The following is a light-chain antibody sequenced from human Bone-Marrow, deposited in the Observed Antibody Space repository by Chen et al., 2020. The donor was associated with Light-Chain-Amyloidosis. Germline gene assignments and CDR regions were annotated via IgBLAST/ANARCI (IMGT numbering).Light chain of an antibody. CDR1: NIGSTS. J-gene: IGLJ3*02. CDR3: QGWDRRSHRPV. CDR2: DDN. Sequence: SYVLTQPSSVSVAPGQTATIACGGNNIGSTSVHLYQQKPGQAPLLVVYDDNDRPSGIPERLSGSRSGNTATLSVRGVEARDEPGHYCQGWDRRSHRPVFGGGTKLTAL. V-gene: IGLV3-21*02.